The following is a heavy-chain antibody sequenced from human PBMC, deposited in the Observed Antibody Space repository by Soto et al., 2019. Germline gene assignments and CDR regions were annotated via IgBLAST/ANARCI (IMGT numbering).Heavy chain of an antibody. J-gene: IGHJ4*02. Sequence: ASVKVSCKASGYTFTSYYMHWVRQPPGQGLEWMGIINPSGGSTSYAQKFQGRVTMTRDTSTSTVYMELRSPRSEDTAVYCWGREPGKIYSSSSPNFDYWGQASLVTVSS. CDR3: GREPGKIYSSSSPNFDY. CDR2: INPSGGST. D-gene: IGHD6-6*01. V-gene: IGHV1-46*03. CDR1: GYTFTSYY.